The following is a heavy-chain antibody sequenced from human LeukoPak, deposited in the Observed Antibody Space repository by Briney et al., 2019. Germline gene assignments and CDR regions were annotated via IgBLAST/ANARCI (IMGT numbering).Heavy chain of an antibody. CDR3: ARRPVGSGYIDY. J-gene: IGHJ4*02. V-gene: IGHV1-2*02. D-gene: IGHD3-22*01. CDR1: GYTLTGYY. Sequence: ASVKVSRKASGYTLTGYYMHWVRRAPGQGLEWMGWINPNSGGTNYAQKFQGRVTMTRDTSISTAYMELSRLRSDDTAVYYCARRPVGSGYIDYWGQGTLVTVSS. CDR2: INPNSGGT.